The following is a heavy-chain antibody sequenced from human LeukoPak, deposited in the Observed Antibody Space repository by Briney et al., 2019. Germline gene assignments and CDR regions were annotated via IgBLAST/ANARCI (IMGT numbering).Heavy chain of an antibody. J-gene: IGHJ4*02. D-gene: IGHD3-22*01. V-gene: IGHV1-18*01. Sequence: ASVKVSCKASGYTFTSYGIIWVRQAPGQGLEWMGWISAYNGNTNYAQKLQGRVTMTTDTSTSTAYMELRSLRSDDTAVYYCARSAEYYYDSSGYPNFDYWGQGTLVTVSS. CDR2: ISAYNGNT. CDR3: ARSAEYYYDSSGYPNFDY. CDR1: GYTFTSYG.